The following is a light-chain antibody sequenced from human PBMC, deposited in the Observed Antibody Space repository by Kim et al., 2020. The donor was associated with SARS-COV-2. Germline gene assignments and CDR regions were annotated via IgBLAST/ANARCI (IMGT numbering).Light chain of an antibody. CDR1: TSDIGAYNY. CDR2: EVS. V-gene: IGLV2-14*01. CDR3: CSSTTSVEIL. J-gene: IGLJ1*01. Sequence: QSALTQPASVSGSPGQSITISCTGTTSDIGAYNYVSWYQQYPGKAPKLMIFEVSNRPSGVSNRFSGSKSGNTASLTISGLQPEDEADYYCCSSTTSVEILFGTATKVTVL.